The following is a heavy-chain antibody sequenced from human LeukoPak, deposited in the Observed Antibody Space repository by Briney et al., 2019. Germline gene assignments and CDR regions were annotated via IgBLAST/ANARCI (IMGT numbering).Heavy chain of an antibody. Sequence: GGSLQISCKGSGYNFTSYWIGGVRPLPGKGLEWMGIIYPGDSDARYSPSFQGQVTISADKSISTAYLQWSSLKASDTAMYYCARHPIFGAPPIDYWGQGTLVTVSS. CDR2: IYPGDSDA. CDR3: ARHPIFGAPPIDY. D-gene: IGHD3-3*01. CDR1: GYNFTSYW. V-gene: IGHV5-51*01. J-gene: IGHJ4*02.